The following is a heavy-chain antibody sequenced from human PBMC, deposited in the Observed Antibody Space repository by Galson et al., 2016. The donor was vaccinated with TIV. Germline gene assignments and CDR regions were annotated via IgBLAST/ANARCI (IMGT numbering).Heavy chain of an antibody. CDR3: AKDGYWSFDS. V-gene: IGHV3-7*03. CDR2: IKGDGSET. D-gene: IGHD2-8*02. CDR1: GFSFSAHW. J-gene: IGHJ4*02. Sequence: SLRLSCAASGFSFSAHWMNWVRQAPGEGLEWVAKIKGDGSETDYVDSVKGRFIVSRDNAKNSVFLQMNSLRAEDTAVYYCAKDGYWSFDSWGQGTLVTVSS.